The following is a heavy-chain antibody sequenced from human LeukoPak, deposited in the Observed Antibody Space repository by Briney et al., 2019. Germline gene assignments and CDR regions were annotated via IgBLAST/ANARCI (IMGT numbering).Heavy chain of an antibody. CDR2: ISSSSSTI. CDR1: GFTFSDYY. Sequence: GGSLRLSCAASGFTFSDYYMSWIRQAPGKGLEWVSYISSSSSTIYYADSVKGRFTISRDNAKNSLYLQMNSLRAEDTAVYYCARVPLLWFGELWGDYFDYWGQGTLVTVSS. J-gene: IGHJ4*02. CDR3: ARVPLLWFGELWGDYFDY. V-gene: IGHV3-11*04. D-gene: IGHD3-10*01.